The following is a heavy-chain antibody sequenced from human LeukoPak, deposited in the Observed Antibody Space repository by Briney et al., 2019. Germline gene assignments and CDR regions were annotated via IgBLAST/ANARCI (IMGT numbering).Heavy chain of an antibody. J-gene: IGHJ4*02. CDR1: GFIFRGYG. Sequence: QTAGSLRLSCAASGFIFRGYGMHWVRQAPGKGLEYVSAISADGGTTYYADSVKDRFIISRDNSKNTLYLQMGSLINEDMAVYYCARGRGGPPFDYWGQGALVTVSS. V-gene: IGHV3-64*02. CDR3: ARGRGGPPFDY. CDR2: ISADGGTT.